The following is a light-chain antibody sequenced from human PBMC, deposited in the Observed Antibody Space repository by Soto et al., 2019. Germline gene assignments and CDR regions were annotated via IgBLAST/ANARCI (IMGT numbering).Light chain of an antibody. CDR3: QQLLSYPRT. J-gene: IGKJ2*01. V-gene: IGKV1-9*01. CDR1: QGIGRY. CDR2: TAS. Sequence: IQLTQSPSSLSASVGDTVTITCRASQGIGRYLAWYQQKAGEAPKLLIHTASTLQSGVPSRFSGSGSGTDFTLTIDSLQPDDFATYYCQQLLSYPRTFGQGTRLEIK.